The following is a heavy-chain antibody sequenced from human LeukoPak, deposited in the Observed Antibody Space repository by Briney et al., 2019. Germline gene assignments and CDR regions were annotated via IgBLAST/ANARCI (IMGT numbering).Heavy chain of an antibody. V-gene: IGHV3-7*01. CDR1: GFTFSSYW. CDR2: IKQDGSEK. D-gene: IGHD6-6*01. J-gene: IGHJ4*02. Sequence: GGSLRLSWAASGFTFSSYWMSWVRQAPGKGLEWVANIKQDGSEKYYVDSVKGRFTISRDNAKNSLYLQMNSLRAEDTAVYYCAKGRSIAARRFDYWGQGTLVTVSS. CDR3: AKGRSIAARRFDY.